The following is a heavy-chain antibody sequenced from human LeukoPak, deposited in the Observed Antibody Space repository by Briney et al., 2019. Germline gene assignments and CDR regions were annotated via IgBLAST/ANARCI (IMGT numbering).Heavy chain of an antibody. CDR2: ISSSSSYI. D-gene: IGHD6-19*01. CDR3: ARHGSEQWLRKRFDP. V-gene: IGHV3-11*03. CDR1: GFTFSDYY. J-gene: IGHJ5*02. Sequence: PGGPLRLSCAASGFTFSDYYMSWIRQAPGKALECVSYISSSSSYINYADSVKGRFTISRDNAKNSLYLQMNSLRAEDTAVYYCARHGSEQWLRKRFDPWGQGTLVTVSS.